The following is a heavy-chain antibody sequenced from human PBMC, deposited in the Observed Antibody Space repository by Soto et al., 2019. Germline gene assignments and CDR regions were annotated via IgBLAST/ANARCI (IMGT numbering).Heavy chain of an antibody. Sequence: GGSLRLSCAASGFTVSSNYMSWVRQAPGKGLEWVSLLYSGGSTYYADSVKGRFTISRDNSKNMLYLQMNSLRAEDTAVYYCARRSRAVAVGAFDIWGQGTMVTVSS. CDR1: GFTVSSNY. J-gene: IGHJ3*02. D-gene: IGHD6-19*01. CDR3: ARRSRAVAVGAFDI. CDR2: LYSGGST. V-gene: IGHV3-53*01.